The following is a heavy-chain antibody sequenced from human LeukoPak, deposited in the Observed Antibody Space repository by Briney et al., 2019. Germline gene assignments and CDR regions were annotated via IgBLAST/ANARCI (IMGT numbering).Heavy chain of an antibody. V-gene: IGHV3-23*01. J-gene: IGHJ4*02. D-gene: IGHD3-22*01. CDR1: GFTFSSYA. CDR2: ISGSGGST. Sequence: GGSLRLSCAASGFTFSSYAMSWVRQAPGKGLEWVSAISGSGGSTYYADSVKGRFTISRDNSKNTLFLQMNSLRAEDTAVYYCARAYYDSSPLDYWGQGTLVTVSS. CDR3: ARAYYDSSPLDY.